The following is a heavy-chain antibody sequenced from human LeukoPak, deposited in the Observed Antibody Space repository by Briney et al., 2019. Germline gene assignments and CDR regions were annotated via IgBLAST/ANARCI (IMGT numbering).Heavy chain of an antibody. D-gene: IGHD3-10*01. Sequence: PGGSLRLSCAASGFTFSSYSMNWVRQAPGKGLEWVSSISSSSSYIYYADSVKGRFTISRDNAKNSLYLQMNSLRAEDTAVYYCAREYYGSGSYGDYWGQGTPVTVSS. V-gene: IGHV3-21*01. CDR3: AREYYGSGSYGDY. CDR2: ISSSSSYI. J-gene: IGHJ4*02. CDR1: GFTFSSYS.